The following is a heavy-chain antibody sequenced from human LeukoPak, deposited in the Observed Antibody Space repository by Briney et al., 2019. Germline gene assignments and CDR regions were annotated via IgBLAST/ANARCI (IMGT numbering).Heavy chain of an antibody. Sequence: GGSLRLSCAASGFTFSSYAMSWVRQAPGKGLEWVLAISGSGGSTYYADSVKGRFTISRDNSKNTLYLQMNSLRAEDTAVYYCAKGPGSKAAGTGGFDYWGQGTLVTVSS. V-gene: IGHV3-23*01. J-gene: IGHJ4*02. CDR3: AKGPGSKAAGTGGFDY. D-gene: IGHD6-13*01. CDR1: GFTFSSYA. CDR2: ISGSGGST.